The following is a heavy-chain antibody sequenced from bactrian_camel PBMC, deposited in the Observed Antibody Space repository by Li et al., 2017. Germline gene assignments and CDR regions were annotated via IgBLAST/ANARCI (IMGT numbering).Heavy chain of an antibody. V-gene: IGHV3S53*01. J-gene: IGHJ4*01. D-gene: IGHD1*01. CDR1: GYGYSTYS. CDR3: VLRRGLCYSTRAVEFKF. CDR2: IDSDGTS. Sequence: HVQLVESGGGSVQAGGSLRLSCAASGYGYSTYSLAWFRQAPGKEREGVAVIDSDGTSSYIDSVKGRFTISQDYSKNTVLLQMNNLKPDDTSIYYCVLRRGLCYSTRAVEFKFWGQGTQVTVS.